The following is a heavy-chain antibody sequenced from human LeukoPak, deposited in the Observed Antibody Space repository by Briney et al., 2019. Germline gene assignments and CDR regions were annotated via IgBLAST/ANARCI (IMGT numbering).Heavy chain of an antibody. D-gene: IGHD6-13*01. J-gene: IGHJ5*02. CDR1: GGSISSYY. Sequence: SETLSLTCTVSGGSISSYYWSWIRQPPGKGLEWIRYIYYSGSTNYNPSLKSRVTISVDTSKNQFSLKLSSVTAADTAVYYCARVPRRIAAPQYNWFDPWGQGTLVTVSS. CDR2: IYYSGST. CDR3: ARVPRRIAAPQYNWFDP. V-gene: IGHV4-59*01.